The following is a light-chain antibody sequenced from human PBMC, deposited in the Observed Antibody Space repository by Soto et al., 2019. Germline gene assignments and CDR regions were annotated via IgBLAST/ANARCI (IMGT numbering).Light chain of an antibody. J-gene: IGKJ3*01. Sequence: DIQMTQSPSSLSASVGDRVTITCRTSQGISNYLAWYQQKPGKVPKLLIYAASTLQSGVPSRFSGSGSGTDFTLAISSLQPEDVATYYCQRYNMAPHTFGPGTTVDIK. V-gene: IGKV1-27*01. CDR3: QRYNMAPHT. CDR1: QGISNY. CDR2: AAS.